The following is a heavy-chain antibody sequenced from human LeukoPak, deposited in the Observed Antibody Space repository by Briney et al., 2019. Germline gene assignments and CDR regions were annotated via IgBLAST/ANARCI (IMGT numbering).Heavy chain of an antibody. V-gene: IGHV3-21*01. Sequence: KSGGSLRLSCAASGFTFSSYSMNWVRQAPGKGLEWVSSISSGSSYIYYADSVKGRFTISRDNAKNSLYLQMNSLRAEDTAVYYCARGYCSGGSCYLEAYNWFDPWGQGTLVTVSS. CDR3: ARGYCSGGSCYLEAYNWFDP. D-gene: IGHD2-15*01. J-gene: IGHJ5*02. CDR1: GFTFSSYS. CDR2: ISSGSSYI.